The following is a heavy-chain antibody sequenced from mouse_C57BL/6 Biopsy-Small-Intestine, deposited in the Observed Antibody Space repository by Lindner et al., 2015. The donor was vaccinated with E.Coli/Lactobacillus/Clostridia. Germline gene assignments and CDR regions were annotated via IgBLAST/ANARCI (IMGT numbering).Heavy chain of an antibody. Sequence: VQLQESGAELVRPGSSGEDACKTSGYTFTKNGINWVKQRPGQGLEWIGYIYIGTGYTEYNETLKGKATLTSDTSSSTVYMQLSSLTSEDSAIYFCARSRDGYYTIDYWGQGTALTVSS. CDR1: GYTFTKNG. CDR2: IYIGTGYT. D-gene: IGHD2-3*01. J-gene: IGHJ2*01. V-gene: IGHV1-58*01. CDR3: ARSRDGYYTIDY.